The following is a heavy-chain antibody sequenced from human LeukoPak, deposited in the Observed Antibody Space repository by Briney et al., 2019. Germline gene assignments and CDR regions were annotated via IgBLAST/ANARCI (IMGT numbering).Heavy chain of an antibody. J-gene: IGHJ3*02. Sequence: ASETLSLTCSVSGGSVSSDSNYWSWIRQPPGKGLEWIGYISYSGSTDYNPSLKSRVTISVDTSKNQFSLNLNSVTAADTAVYYCARERDGYYKDAFDIWGHGTMVTVSS. CDR3: ARERDGYYKDAFDI. D-gene: IGHD5-24*01. CDR2: ISYSGST. CDR1: GGSVSSDSNY. V-gene: IGHV4-61*01.